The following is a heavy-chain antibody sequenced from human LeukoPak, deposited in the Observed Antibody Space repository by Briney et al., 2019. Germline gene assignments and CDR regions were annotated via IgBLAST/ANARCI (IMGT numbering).Heavy chain of an antibody. CDR2: IYYSGST. CDR3: ARHAGVTEIVATPFDY. Sequence: SETLSLTCTVSGGSISSGSYYWGWIRQPPGKGLEWIGSIYYSGSTYYNPSLKSRVTISVDTSKNQFSLKLSSVTAADTAVYYCARHAGVTEIVATPFDYWGQGTLVTVSS. J-gene: IGHJ4*02. D-gene: IGHD5-12*01. V-gene: IGHV4-39*01. CDR1: GGSISSGSYY.